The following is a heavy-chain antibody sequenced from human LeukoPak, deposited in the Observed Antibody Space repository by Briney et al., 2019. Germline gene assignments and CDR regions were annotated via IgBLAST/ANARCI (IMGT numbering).Heavy chain of an antibody. V-gene: IGHV5-51*01. CDR1: GYRCTSYW. Sequence: GESLKVSGLGSGYRCTSYWNGWVREMPGKGLEWMGIIYPGDSDTRYSPSFQGQVTISADKSISTAYLQWSSLKASDTAMYYCARRGGCSSTSCSPFDYWGQGTLVTVSS. CDR2: IYPGDSDT. J-gene: IGHJ4*02. D-gene: IGHD2-2*01. CDR3: ARRGGCSSTSCSPFDY.